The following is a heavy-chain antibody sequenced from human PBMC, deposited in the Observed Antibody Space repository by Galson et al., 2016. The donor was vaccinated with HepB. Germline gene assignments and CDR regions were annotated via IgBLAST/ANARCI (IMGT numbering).Heavy chain of an antibody. CDR3: ARDSGYCTNIDCKGDAFDI. CDR1: GFTFNNYG. J-gene: IGHJ3*02. Sequence: SLRLSCAASGFTFNNYGMTWVRQPPGKGLEVVSSISRSGDRTDYADSVKGRFTISRDISKNTLYLQMNSLRAEDTAWYYCARDSGYCTNIDCKGDAFDIWGQGTMVTVSS. D-gene: IGHD2-8*01. CDR2: ISRSGDRT. V-gene: IGHV3-23*01.